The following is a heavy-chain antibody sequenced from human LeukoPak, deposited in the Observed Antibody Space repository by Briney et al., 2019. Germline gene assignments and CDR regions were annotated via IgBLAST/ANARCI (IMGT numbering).Heavy chain of an antibody. J-gene: IGHJ4*02. V-gene: IGHV3-9*01. D-gene: IGHD7-27*01. CDR2: IDWNSGMI. Sequence: GGSLRLSCAASGFTFSNYAMHWVRQTPGKGLEWVSAIDWNSGMIDYADSVEGRFTISRDNAMRSLYLQMSNLRVEDTAFYYCAKASSHRPWGPLDYWGRGSLVTVSS. CDR1: GFTFSNYA. CDR3: AKASSHRPWGPLDY.